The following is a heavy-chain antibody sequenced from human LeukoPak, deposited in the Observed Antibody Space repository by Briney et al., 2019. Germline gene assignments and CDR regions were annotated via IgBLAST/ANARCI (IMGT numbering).Heavy chain of an antibody. V-gene: IGHV3-23*01. CDR1: GFTFSSYA. CDR3: AKRYYQDSSGYLGSIDY. CDR2: ISGSGGST. J-gene: IGHJ4*02. Sequence: PGGSLSFSCAASGFTFSSYAMNWVGQAPGRGLEWVSAISGSGGSTYYADSVKGRFTISRDNSNNTLYLQMNSLRAEDTAVCFCAKRYYQDSSGYLGSIDYWGQGTLVTVSS. D-gene: IGHD3-22*01.